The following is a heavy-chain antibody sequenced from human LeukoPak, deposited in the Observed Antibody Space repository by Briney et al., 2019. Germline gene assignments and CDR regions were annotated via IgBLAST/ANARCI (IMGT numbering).Heavy chain of an antibody. D-gene: IGHD5-18*01. CDR2: IYYSGST. V-gene: IGHV4-59*01. Sequence: SETLSLTCTVSGGSISSYYWSWIRQPPGKGLEWIGYIYYSGSTNYNPSLKGRVTISVDTSKNQFSLKLSSVTAADTAVYYCARAKRVDTAMVRSFDYWGQGTLVTVSS. J-gene: IGHJ4*02. CDR3: ARAKRVDTAMVRSFDY. CDR1: GGSISSYY.